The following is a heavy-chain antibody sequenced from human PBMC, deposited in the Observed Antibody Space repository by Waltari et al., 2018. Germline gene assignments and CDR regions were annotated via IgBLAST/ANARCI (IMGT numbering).Heavy chain of an antibody. CDR2: TYYRSKWYD. Sequence: QVQMQKSGPGLVKPSQTLSITCAISGDSVSSDSAAWNWIRQSPSRGLEWLGRTYYRSKWYDDYAVSVKSRITINSDTSKNVFSLQLISVTPEDTAVYYCSRGYSGNYDSWGQGTLVTVSS. CDR1: GDSVSSDSAA. V-gene: IGHV6-1*01. CDR3: SRGYSGNYDS. D-gene: IGHD1-26*01. J-gene: IGHJ5*01.